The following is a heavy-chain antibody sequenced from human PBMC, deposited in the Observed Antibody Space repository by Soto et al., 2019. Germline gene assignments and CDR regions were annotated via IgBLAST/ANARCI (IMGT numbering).Heavy chain of an antibody. CDR3: ARDQLERQYYYYYYMDV. CDR2: INSDGSST. J-gene: IGHJ6*03. CDR1: GFTFSSYW. D-gene: IGHD1-1*01. V-gene: IGHV3-74*01. Sequence: HPGGSLRLSCAASGFTFSSYWMHWVRQAPGKGLVWVSRINSDGSSTSYADSVKGRFTISRDNAKNTLYLQMNSLRAEDTAVYYCARDQLERQYYYYYYMDVWGKGTTVTVSS.